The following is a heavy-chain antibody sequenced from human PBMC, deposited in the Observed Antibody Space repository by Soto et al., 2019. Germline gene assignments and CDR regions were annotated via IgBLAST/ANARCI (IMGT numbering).Heavy chain of an antibody. V-gene: IGHV3-7*01. D-gene: IGHD6-6*01. CDR3: ARDSLRYGLGSSFYYYYYMDV. Sequence: GGSLRLSCAASGFTFSSYWMSWVRQAPGKGLEWVANIKQDGSEKYYVDSVKGRFTISRDNAKNSLYLQMNSLRAEDTAVYYCARDSLRYGLGSSFYYYYYMDVWGKGTTVTVSS. CDR1: GFTFSSYW. J-gene: IGHJ6*03. CDR2: IKQDGSEK.